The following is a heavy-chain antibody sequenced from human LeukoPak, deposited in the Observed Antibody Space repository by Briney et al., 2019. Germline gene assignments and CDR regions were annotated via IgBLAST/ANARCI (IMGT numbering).Heavy chain of an antibody. CDR1: GGSISSTSYY. J-gene: IGHJ5*02. Sequence: PSETLSLTCAVSGGSISSTSYYWGWFRQPPGKGLEWIGTIYYSGSTNYNPSLKSRVTISVDTSKNQFSLKLSSVTAADTAVYYCARSGRALNWFDPWGQGTLVTVSS. V-gene: IGHV4-39*07. CDR3: ARSGRALNWFDP. D-gene: IGHD7-27*01. CDR2: IYYSGST.